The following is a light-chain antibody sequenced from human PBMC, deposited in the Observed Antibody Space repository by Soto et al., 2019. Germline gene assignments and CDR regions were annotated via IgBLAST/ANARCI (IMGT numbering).Light chain of an antibody. CDR1: SSDVGGYNS. J-gene: IGLJ2*01. CDR2: DVT. CDR3: TSFTTSSTLV. V-gene: IGLV2-14*03. Sequence: SALTQPASVSGSPGQSITISCTGTSSDVGGYNSVSWYQQHPGKAPKLMIYDVTKRPSGVSTRFSGSKSGNTASLTISGLLSEDEAEYYCTSFTTSSTLVFGGGTQLTVL.